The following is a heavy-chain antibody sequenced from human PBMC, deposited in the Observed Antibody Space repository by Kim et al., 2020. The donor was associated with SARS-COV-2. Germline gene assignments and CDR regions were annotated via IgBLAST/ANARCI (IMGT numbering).Heavy chain of an antibody. CDR3: ARDRSSSWSFDY. D-gene: IGHD6-13*01. J-gene: IGHJ4*02. V-gene: IGHV3-30*03. Sequence: GGSLRLSCAASGFTFSDYGMHWVRQAPGKGLEWVALISYARSHIYYADSVKGRFTISRDDSKNTLYLQMDSLRTEDTAVYYCARDRSSSWSFDYWGQGTLVTVSS. CDR2: ISYARSHI. CDR1: GFTFSDYG.